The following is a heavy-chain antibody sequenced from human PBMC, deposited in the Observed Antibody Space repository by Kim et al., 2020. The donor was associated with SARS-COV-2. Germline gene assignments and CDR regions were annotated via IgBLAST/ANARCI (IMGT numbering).Heavy chain of an antibody. CDR1: GYTFTGYY. V-gene: IGHV1-2*06. Sequence: ASVKVSCKASGYTFTGYYMHWVRQAPGQGLQWMGRINPNSGGTNYAQKFQGRVTMTRDTSISTAYMELSRLRSDDTAVYYCARVDPIGVLPGMFDPWGQGTLVTVSS. J-gene: IGHJ5*02. CDR2: INPNSGGT. CDR3: ARVDPIGVLPGMFDP. D-gene: IGHD2-8*02.